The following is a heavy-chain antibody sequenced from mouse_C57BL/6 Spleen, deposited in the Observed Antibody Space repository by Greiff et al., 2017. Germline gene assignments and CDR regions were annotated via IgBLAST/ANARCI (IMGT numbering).Heavy chain of an antibody. Sequence: QVQLQQPGAELVMPGASVKLSCKASGYTFTSYWMHWVKQRPGQGLEWIGEIDPSDSYTNYNQKFKGKSTLTVDKSSSTAYMQLSSLTSEDSAVYYCARTRRGMDYWGQGTSVTVSS. CDR2: IDPSDSYT. CDR3: ARTRRGMDY. J-gene: IGHJ4*01. V-gene: IGHV1-69*01. CDR1: GYTFTSYW.